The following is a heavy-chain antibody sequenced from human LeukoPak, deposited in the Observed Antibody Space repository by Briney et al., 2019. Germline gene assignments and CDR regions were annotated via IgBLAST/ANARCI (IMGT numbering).Heavy chain of an antibody. Sequence: SGGSLRLSCAASGFTFSSYEMNWVRQAPGKGLEWVSYISSSGSTIYYADSVKGRFTISRDNAKNSLYLQMNSLRAEDTALYYCAKDRHEDWYFDLWGRGTLVTVSS. V-gene: IGHV3-48*03. CDR3: AKDRHEDWYFDL. CDR1: GFTFSSYE. CDR2: ISSSGSTI. J-gene: IGHJ2*01.